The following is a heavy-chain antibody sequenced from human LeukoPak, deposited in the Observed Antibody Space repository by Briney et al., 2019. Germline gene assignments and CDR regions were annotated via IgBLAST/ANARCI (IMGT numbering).Heavy chain of an antibody. J-gene: IGHJ3*02. CDR2: IYYSGTA. CDR3: ARHDFFASDI. V-gene: IGHV4-4*02. D-gene: IGHD2-21*02. CDR1: GDSITNPKW. Sequence: SETLSLTCAVSGDSITNPKWWSWVRQPPGKGLEWLGEIYYSGTANYNPSLGSRVTISVDESKNQLSLRLSSVTAADTAVYYCARHDFFASDIWGQGTMVTVSS.